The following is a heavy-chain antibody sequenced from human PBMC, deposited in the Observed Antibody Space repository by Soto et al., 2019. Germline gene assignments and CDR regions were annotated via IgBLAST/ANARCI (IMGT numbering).Heavy chain of an antibody. CDR2: IYWDDDK. CDR1: GFSLSTTGVG. Sequence: QITLKESGPTLVKPTQTLTLTCTLSGFSLSTTGVGVGWIRQPPGKALEWLALIYWDDDKRYSPSRRSRLTNTKNTANNQVVHTRTYMDPVDTDTYFCVQSGWGVDCLQFFPSRTNDGLDVWGQGTTVTVSS. V-gene: IGHV2-5*02. J-gene: IGHJ6*02. CDR3: VQSGWGVDCLQFFPSRTNDGLDV. D-gene: IGHD2-21*01.